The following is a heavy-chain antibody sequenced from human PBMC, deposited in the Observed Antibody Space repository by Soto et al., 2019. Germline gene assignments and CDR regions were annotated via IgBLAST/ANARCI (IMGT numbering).Heavy chain of an antibody. Sequence: QITLKKSGPTLVRPTQPLTLTCTFSGFSLSTSGLGVGWIRQPPGKALELLALIYWNDDKRYSPSLNARLTITKDTSKTQVVLTMTNMDPVDTATYYGAHRPSGWYLFDYWGQGTLVTVSS. D-gene: IGHD6-19*01. CDR1: GFSLSTSGLG. J-gene: IGHJ4*02. CDR2: IYWNDDK. CDR3: AHRPSGWYLFDY. V-gene: IGHV2-5*01.